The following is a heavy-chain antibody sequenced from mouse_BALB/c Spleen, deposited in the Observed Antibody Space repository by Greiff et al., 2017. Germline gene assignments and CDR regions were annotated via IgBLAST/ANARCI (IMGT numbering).Heavy chain of an antibody. J-gene: IGHJ4*01. CDR3: AREEGMITTKAMDY. CDR1: GYSITSGYY. D-gene: IGHD2-4*01. V-gene: IGHV3-6*02. CDR2: ISYDGSN. Sequence: EVQLVESGPGLVKPSQSLSLTCSVTGYSITSGYYWNWIRQFPGNKLEWMGYISYDGSNNYNPSLKNRISITRDTSKNQFFLKLNSVTTEDTATYYCAREEGMITTKAMDYWGQGTSVTVSS.